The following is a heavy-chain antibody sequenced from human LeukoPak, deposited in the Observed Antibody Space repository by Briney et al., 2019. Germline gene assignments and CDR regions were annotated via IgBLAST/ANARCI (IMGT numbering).Heavy chain of an antibody. CDR2: IIPILGIA. Sequence: SVKVSCKASGGTFSSYAISWVRQAPGQGLEWMERIIPILGIANYAQKFQGRVTITADKSTSTAYMELSSLRSEDTAVYYCARAYYDILTGYYLLDPWGQGTLVTVSS. V-gene: IGHV1-69*04. J-gene: IGHJ5*02. CDR3: ARAYYDILTGYYLLDP. D-gene: IGHD3-9*01. CDR1: GGTFSSYA.